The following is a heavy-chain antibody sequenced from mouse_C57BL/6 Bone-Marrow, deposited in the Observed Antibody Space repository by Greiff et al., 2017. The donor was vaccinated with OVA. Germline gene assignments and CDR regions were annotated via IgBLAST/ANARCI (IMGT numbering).Heavy chain of an antibody. CDR2: ISNGGGST. Sequence: EVKVVESGGGLVQPGGSLKLSCAASGFTFSDYYMYWVRQTPEKRLEWVAYISNGGGSTYYPDTVTGRFTISRDNAKNTLYLQMRRLKSEDTAMYYCARHGGYGSSYWYFDVWGTGTTVTVSS. CDR1: GFTFSDYY. CDR3: ARHGGYGSSYWYFDV. D-gene: IGHD1-1*01. J-gene: IGHJ1*03. V-gene: IGHV5-12*01.